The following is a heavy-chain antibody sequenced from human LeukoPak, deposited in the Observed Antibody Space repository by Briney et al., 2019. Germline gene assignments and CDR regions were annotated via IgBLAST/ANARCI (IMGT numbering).Heavy chain of an antibody. CDR2: IYSGGST. CDR3: ARVQADYYYGMDV. J-gene: IGHJ6*02. Sequence: GGSLRLSCAASGFTVSSNYMSWVRQAPGKGLEWVSVIYSGGSTYYADSVKGRFTIFRDNSKNTLYLQMNSLRAEDTAVYYCARVQADYYYGMDVWGQGTTVTVSS. V-gene: IGHV3-66*01. CDR1: GFTVSSNY.